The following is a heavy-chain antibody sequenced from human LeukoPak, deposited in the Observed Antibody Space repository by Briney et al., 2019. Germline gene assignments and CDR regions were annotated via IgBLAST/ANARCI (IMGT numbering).Heavy chain of an antibody. Sequence: GGSLRLSCAASGFTFSSYWMSWVRQAPGKGLEWVANIKQDGSEKYYVDSVKGRFTISRDNAKNSLYLQMNSLRAEDTAVYYCAKTDLTTNSPIDYWGQGTLVTVSS. J-gene: IGHJ4*02. CDR3: AKTDLTTNSPIDY. D-gene: IGHD1/OR15-1a*01. CDR2: IKQDGSEK. V-gene: IGHV3-7*03. CDR1: GFTFSSYW.